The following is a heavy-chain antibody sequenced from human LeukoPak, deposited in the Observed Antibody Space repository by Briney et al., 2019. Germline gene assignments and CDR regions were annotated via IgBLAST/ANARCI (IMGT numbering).Heavy chain of an antibody. J-gene: IGHJ4*02. CDR3: AKGVGGLDY. CDR2: IGGSGSST. CDR1: GFTFSSYA. D-gene: IGHD6-19*01. Sequence: GGSLRLSCAASGFTFSSYAISWVRQAPGKGLEWVSVIGGSGSSTYYADSVKGRFTISRDNSKSTLYLQMNSLRAEDTAVYYCAKGVGGLDYWGQGTLVTVSS. V-gene: IGHV3-23*01.